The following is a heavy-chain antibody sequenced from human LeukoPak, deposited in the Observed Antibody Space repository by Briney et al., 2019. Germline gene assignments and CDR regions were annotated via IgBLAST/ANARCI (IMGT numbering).Heavy chain of an antibody. J-gene: IGHJ3*01. D-gene: IGHD5-24*01. Sequence: GGSLRLSCAASGFIFSSYWMTWVRQAPGKGLEWVANMKQDGSEKYYVDSVKGRFTISRDDAKNSLYLQMNSLRAEDTAVYYCARVPVWMARIFDAFDVWGKGTMVTVSS. CDR3: ARVPVWMARIFDAFDV. CDR1: GFIFSSYW. CDR2: MKQDGSEK. V-gene: IGHV3-7*01.